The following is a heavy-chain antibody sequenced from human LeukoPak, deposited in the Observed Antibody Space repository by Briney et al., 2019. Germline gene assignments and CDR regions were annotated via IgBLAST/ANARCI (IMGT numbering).Heavy chain of an antibody. J-gene: IGHJ4*02. CDR1: GGTFSSYA. D-gene: IGHD3-22*01. Sequence: ASVKVSCKASGGTFSSYAISWVRQAPGQGLEWMGGIIPIFGTANYAQKFQGRVTITADESTSTAYMELSSLRSEDTAVYYCAKSGYYYGAHGYWGQGTLVTVSS. V-gene: IGHV1-69*13. CDR3: AKSGYYYGAHGY. CDR2: IIPIFGTA.